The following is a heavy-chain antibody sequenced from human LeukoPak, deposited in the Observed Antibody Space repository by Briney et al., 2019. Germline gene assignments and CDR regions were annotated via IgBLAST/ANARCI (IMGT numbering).Heavy chain of an antibody. CDR2: MNPNSGNT. Sequence: ASVKVSCKASGYTFASYDINWVRQATGQGLEWMGWMNPNSGNTGYAQKFQGRVTMTRNTSISTAYMELSSLRSEDTAVYYCASGLQSRGSSCFDPWGQGTLVTVSS. CDR1: GYTFASYD. CDR3: ASGLQSRGSSCFDP. V-gene: IGHV1-8*01. D-gene: IGHD4-11*01. J-gene: IGHJ5*02.